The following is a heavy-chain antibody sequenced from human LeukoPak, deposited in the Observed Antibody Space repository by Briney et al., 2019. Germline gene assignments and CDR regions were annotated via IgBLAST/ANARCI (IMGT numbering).Heavy chain of an antibody. CDR3: AKDRDCSSTSCYARNAIDP. J-gene: IGHJ5*02. D-gene: IGHD2-2*01. V-gene: IGHV3-23*01. Sequence: GGSLRLSCAASGFTFSTYAMAWVRQAPGKGLEWVSAISGSGGSTYYADSVKGQFTISRDNSKNTLYLQMNSLRAEDTAVYYCAKDRDCSSTSCYARNAIDPWGQGTLVTVSS. CDR2: ISGSGGST. CDR1: GFTFSTYA.